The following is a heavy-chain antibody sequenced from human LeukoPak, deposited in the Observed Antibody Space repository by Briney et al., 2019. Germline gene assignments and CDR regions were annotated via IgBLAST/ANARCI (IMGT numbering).Heavy chain of an antibody. Sequence: GGSLRLSCAASGFTFSDYYMSWIRQAPGKGLEWVSYISSSGSTTYYADSVKGRFTISRDNSKNTLYLQMNSLRAEDTTVYYCAKDPIQTTVTTAWFSLYYFDYWGQGTLVTVSS. D-gene: IGHD4-17*01. V-gene: IGHV3-11*01. CDR1: GFTFSDYY. J-gene: IGHJ4*02. CDR2: ISSSGSTT. CDR3: AKDPIQTTVTTAWFSLYYFDY.